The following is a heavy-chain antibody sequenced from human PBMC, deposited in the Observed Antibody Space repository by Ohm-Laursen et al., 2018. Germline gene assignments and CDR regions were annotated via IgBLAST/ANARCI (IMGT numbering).Heavy chain of an antibody. Sequence: SLRLSCAASGFTFSDPYMDWVRQAPGKGLEWVGRIKSKTDGGTTDYAAPVKGRFTISRDDSKNTLYLQMNSLKTEDTAVYYCTTDRDILTGAHYFDYWGQGTLVTVSS. V-gene: IGHV3-15*01. CDR2: IKSKTDGGTT. J-gene: IGHJ4*02. CDR1: GFTFSDPY. D-gene: IGHD3-9*01. CDR3: TTDRDILTGAHYFDY.